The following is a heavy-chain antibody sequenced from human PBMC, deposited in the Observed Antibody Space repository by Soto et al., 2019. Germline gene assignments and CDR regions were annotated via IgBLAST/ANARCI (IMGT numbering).Heavy chain of an antibody. V-gene: IGHV4-4*07. CDR2: IDNSGNT. CDR3: ARGGQDFWSGPFDY. D-gene: IGHD3-3*01. J-gene: IGHJ4*02. CDR1: DGSISTYF. Sequence: WETLSLTCTVSDGSISTYFCNWIRQPAGKGLEWIGRIDNSGNTNYNPSLKSRVTMSADTSRNQFSLKLNSVTAADTAVYYCARGGQDFWSGPFDYWGQGALVTVSS.